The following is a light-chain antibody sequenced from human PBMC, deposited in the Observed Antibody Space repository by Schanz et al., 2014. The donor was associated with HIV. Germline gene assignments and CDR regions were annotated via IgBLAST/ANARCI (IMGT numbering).Light chain of an antibody. CDR1: QSVSSSY. V-gene: IGKV3-20*01. CDR3: QQYGSSPL. CDR2: GAS. Sequence: EIVLTQSPGTLSLSPGERATLSCRASQSVSSSYLAWYQQTPGQAPRLLIYGASSRATGIPDRFSGSGSGTDFTLTISRLEPEDFAVYYCQQYGSSPLFGQGTKVEIK. J-gene: IGKJ1*01.